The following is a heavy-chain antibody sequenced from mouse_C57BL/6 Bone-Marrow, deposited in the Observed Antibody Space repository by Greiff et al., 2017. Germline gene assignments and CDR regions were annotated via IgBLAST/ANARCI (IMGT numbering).Heavy chain of an antibody. CDR2: IYPRSGNT. CDR3: ARFAYSGPY. Sequence: QVQLQQSGAELARPGASVTLSCKASGYTFTSYGISWVKQRTGQGLEWIGEIYPRSGNTYYNEKFKGKATLTADKSSSTAYMELRSLTSEDSAVYFCARFAYSGPYWGQGTLVTVSA. D-gene: IGHD2-12*01. V-gene: IGHV1-81*01. J-gene: IGHJ3*01. CDR1: GYTFTSYG.